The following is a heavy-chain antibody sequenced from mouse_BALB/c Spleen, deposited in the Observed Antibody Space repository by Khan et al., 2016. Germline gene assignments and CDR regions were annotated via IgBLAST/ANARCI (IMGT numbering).Heavy chain of an antibody. CDR1: GYSNTSDYA. J-gene: IGHJ2*01. V-gene: IGHV3-2*02. CDR2: LSYSVST. Sequence: EVQLQESGPGLVKPSQSLSLTCTVTGYSNTSDYAWSWIRQFPGHKLEWMGYLSYSVSTRTNPSLKIRISITRDESKNQFFLQLNSVTTEDRARYYCAREDEDYCDYWGQGTTLTVSS. CDR3: AREDEDYCDY.